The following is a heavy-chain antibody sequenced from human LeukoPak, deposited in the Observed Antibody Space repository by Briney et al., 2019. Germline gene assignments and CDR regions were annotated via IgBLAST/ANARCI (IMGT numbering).Heavy chain of an antibody. D-gene: IGHD1-26*01. Sequence: ASVKVSCKASGGTFSSYAISWVRQAPGQGLEWMGGIIPIFGTANYAQKFQGRVTITADESTSTAYMELSSLRSEDTAVYYCARGPPYDSGSPRRFDYWGQGTLVTVSS. CDR1: GGTFSSYA. CDR2: IIPIFGTA. V-gene: IGHV1-69*13. J-gene: IGHJ4*02. CDR3: ARGPPYDSGSPRRFDY.